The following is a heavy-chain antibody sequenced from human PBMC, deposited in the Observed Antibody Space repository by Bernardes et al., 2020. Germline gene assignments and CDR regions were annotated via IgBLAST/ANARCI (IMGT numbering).Heavy chain of an antibody. Sequence: SGPTLVKPTQTLTLTCTFSGFSLSTSGVGVGWIRQPPGKALEWLALIYWNDDKRYSPSLKSRLTITKDTSKNQVVLTMTNMDPVDTATYYCAHTLLWTDYGDFLFDYWGQGTLVTVSS. J-gene: IGHJ4*02. CDR2: IYWNDDK. V-gene: IGHV2-5*01. D-gene: IGHD4-17*01. CDR1: GFSLSTSGVG. CDR3: AHTLLWTDYGDFLFDY.